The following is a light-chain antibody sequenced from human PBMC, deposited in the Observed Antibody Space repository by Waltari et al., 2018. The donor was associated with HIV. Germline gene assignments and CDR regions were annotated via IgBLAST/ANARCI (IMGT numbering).Light chain of an antibody. CDR3: QQYADSYT. V-gene: IGKV3-20*01. CDR2: RAS. Sequence: EIVLTQSPGTLSFSPGERATLSCSASQGVSGNYLAWFQHKAGQAPTLLIYRASSRATGIPDRFSGSGSGTDFTLTISRLEPEDFALYYCQQYADSYTFGRGTKLEI. J-gene: IGKJ2*01. CDR1: QGVSGNY.